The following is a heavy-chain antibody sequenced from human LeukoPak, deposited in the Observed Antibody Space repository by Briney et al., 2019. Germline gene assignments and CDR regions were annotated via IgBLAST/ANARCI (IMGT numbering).Heavy chain of an antibody. CDR2: ISSSRSYI. D-gene: IGHD3-22*01. Sequence: GGSLRLSCAASGFTFSSYRMNWVRQAPGKGLEWVSSISSSRSYIYYADSVKGRFTISRDNAENSLYLQMNSLRDEATAVYYCEREENYYDSSRYSLPDAFDIWGQGTMVTVSS. J-gene: IGHJ3*02. CDR3: EREENYYDSSRYSLPDAFDI. V-gene: IGHV3-21*01. CDR1: GFTFSSYR.